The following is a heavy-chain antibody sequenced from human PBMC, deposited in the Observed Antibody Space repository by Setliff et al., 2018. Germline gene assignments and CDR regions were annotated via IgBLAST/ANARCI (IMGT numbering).Heavy chain of an antibody. CDR1: GGSLTSHY. J-gene: IGHJ4*02. CDR2: ISYIERP. D-gene: IGHD2-15*01. V-gene: IGHV4-59*11. CDR3: ARFCGGGSCPDY. Sequence: PSETLSLTCSVSGGSLTSHYWTWIRQPPGKGLEWIGVISYIERPHYNPSLQSRVTIAMETSNNQVSLTLTSVTAVDSAMYYCARFCGGGSCPDYWGQGTWGTV.